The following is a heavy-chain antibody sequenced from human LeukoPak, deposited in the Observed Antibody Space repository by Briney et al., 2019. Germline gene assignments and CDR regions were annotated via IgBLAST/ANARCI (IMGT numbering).Heavy chain of an antibody. CDR2: IKQDGSEK. J-gene: IGHJ4*02. Sequence: PGGSLRLSCAASGFTFSSYWMSWVRQAPGKGLEWVANIKQDGSEKYYVDSVKCRFTISRDNAKNSLYLQMNSLRAEDTAAYYCARERLGAAAGRYYFYYWGEGTLVTVSS. CDR1: GFTFSSYW. D-gene: IGHD6-13*01. CDR3: ARERLGAAAGRYYFYY. V-gene: IGHV3-7*01.